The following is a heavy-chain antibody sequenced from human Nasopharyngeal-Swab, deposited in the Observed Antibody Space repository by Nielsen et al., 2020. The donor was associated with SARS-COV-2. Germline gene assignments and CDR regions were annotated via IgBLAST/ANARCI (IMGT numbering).Heavy chain of an antibody. CDR3: SRGLSGIVPAPILGLGPYYYYYYMDV. Sequence: SCAASGFTFNNYNFNWVRQPPGKGLEWIGEVNYGGGTNYNPSLKSRVTLSVDTSMNQVSLEVSSVTAADTAVYYCSRGLSGIVPAPILGLGPYYYYYYMDVWGKGTTVTVSS. CDR2: VNYGGGT. J-gene: IGHJ6*03. D-gene: IGHD2-2*01. V-gene: IGHV4-34*01. CDR1: GFTFNNYN.